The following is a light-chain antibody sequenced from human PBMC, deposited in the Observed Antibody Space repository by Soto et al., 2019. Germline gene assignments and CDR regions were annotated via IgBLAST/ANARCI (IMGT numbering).Light chain of an antibody. CDR1: SSNIGAGYD. V-gene: IGLV1-40*01. Sequence: QSVLTQPPSVSGAPGQRVTISCTGSSSNIGAGYDVHWYQQLPGTAPKLLIYGNSNRPSGVPDRFSGSKSGTSAALAITGLEDEDEADYYCQSYDSSLSGYDFGTGNKLTAL. CDR3: QSYDSSLSGYD. J-gene: IGLJ1*01. CDR2: GNS.